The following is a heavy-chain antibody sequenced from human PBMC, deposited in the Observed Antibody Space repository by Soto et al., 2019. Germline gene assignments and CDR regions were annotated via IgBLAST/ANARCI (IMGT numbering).Heavy chain of an antibody. CDR2: IYYSGST. D-gene: IGHD2-2*01. V-gene: IGHV4-39*01. CDR1: GGSISSSSYY. Sequence: QLQLQESGPGLVKPSETLSLTCTVSGGSISSSSYYWGWIRQPPGKGLEWIGSIYYSGSTYYNPSLRDRVTLSVDTCTTQFALKLSSVTAADTAVYYCAVYCSSTGCWQRYYYYGMAVWGQGTTVTVSS. J-gene: IGHJ6*02. CDR3: AVYCSSTGCWQRYYYYGMAV.